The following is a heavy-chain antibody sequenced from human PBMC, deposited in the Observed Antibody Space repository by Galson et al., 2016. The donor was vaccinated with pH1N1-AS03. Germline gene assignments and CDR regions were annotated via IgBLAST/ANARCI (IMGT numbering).Heavy chain of an antibody. J-gene: IGHJ6*02. CDR2: TFYNSKWDY. CDR1: GDSVSSNTAA. CDR3: ARGSPYYYYSMDV. Sequence: CAISGDSVSSNTAAWNWIRQSPSRGLEWLGGTFYNSKWDYYYAISVKSRITVNPDTSKNEFSLKLSSVSAADTAVYYCARGSPYYYYSMDVWGQGTTVTVSS. V-gene: IGHV6-1*01.